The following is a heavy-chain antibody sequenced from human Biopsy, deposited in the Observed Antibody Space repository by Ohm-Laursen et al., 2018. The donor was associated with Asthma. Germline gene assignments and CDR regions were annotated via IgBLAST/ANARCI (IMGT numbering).Heavy chain of an antibody. CDR1: GDSFSNYA. D-gene: IGHD5-12*01. V-gene: IGHV1-69*01. CDR3: ARGYSGSDRIVYYYSGLEV. Sequence: ESSVKVSCKASGDSFSNYAISWVRRAPGQGLEWMGGLIPVLGTPDHAQMFEGRVTITADESTSTAYMELSSLSSEDTAVYYCARGYSGSDRIVYYYSGLEVWGQGTTVTVSS. J-gene: IGHJ6*02. CDR2: LIPVLGTP.